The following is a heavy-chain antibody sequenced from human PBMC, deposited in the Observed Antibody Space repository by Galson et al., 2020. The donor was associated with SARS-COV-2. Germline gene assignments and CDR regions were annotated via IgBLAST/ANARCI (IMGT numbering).Heavy chain of an antibody. D-gene: IGHD3-10*01. CDR3: ARGYGSGSYYYFDY. J-gene: IGHJ4*02. Sequence: KISCKASGGTFSSYAISWVRQAPGQGLEWMGGIIPIFGTANYAQKFQGRVTITADESTSTAYMELSSLRSEDTAVYYCARGYGSGSYYYFDYWGQGTLVTVSS. V-gene: IGHV1-69*01. CDR1: GGTFSSYA. CDR2: IIPIFGTA.